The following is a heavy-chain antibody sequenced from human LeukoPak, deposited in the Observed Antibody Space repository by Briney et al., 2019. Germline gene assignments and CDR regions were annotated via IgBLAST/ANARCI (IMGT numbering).Heavy chain of an antibody. CDR1: GFTFSSYG. V-gene: IGHV3-30*18. CDR3: AKDQDTSYGLLGHYYYGMDV. D-gene: IGHD5-18*01. Sequence: GGSLRLSCAASGFTFSSYGMHWVRQAPGKGLEWVAVISYDGSNKYYADSVKGRFTISRDNSKNTLYLQMNSLRAEDTAVYYCAKDQDTSYGLLGHYYYGMDVWGQGTTVTVSS. J-gene: IGHJ6*02. CDR2: ISYDGSNK.